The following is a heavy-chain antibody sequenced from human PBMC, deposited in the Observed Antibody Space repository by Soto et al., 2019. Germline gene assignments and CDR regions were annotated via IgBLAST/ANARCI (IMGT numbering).Heavy chain of an antibody. CDR1: GFTFSSYA. V-gene: IGHV3-23*01. CDR3: ATEGTQAVDIVATLTKTKTYGMDV. CDR2: ISGSGGST. J-gene: IGHJ6*02. D-gene: IGHD5-12*01. Sequence: QPGGSLRLSCAASGFTFSSYAMSWVRQAPGKGLEWVSAISGSGGSTYYADSVKGRFTISRDNSKNTLYLQMNSLRAEDTAVYYCATEGTQAVDIVATLTKTKTYGMDVWGQGTTVTVSS.